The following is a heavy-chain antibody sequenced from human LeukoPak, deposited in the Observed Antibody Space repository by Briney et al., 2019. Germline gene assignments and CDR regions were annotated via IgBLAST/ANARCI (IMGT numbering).Heavy chain of an antibody. CDR2: IYYSGST. CDR1: GGSISSYY. J-gene: IGHJ6*03. V-gene: IGHV4-59*01. Sequence: PSGTLSLTCAVSGGSISSYYWSWIRQPPGKGLEWIGNIYYSGSTNYNPSLKSRVTISVDTSKNQFSLKLSSVTAADTAVYYCARETSQKGAHYMDVWGKGTTVTISS. D-gene: IGHD3-16*01. CDR3: ARETSQKGAHYMDV.